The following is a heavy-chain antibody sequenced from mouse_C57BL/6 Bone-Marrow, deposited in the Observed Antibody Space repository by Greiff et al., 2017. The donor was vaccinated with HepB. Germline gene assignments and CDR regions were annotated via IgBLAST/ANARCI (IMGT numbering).Heavy chain of an antibody. D-gene: IGHD1-1*01. V-gene: IGHV6-3*01. CDR2: IRLKSDNYAT. CDR3: TNYYGSSLWYFDV. J-gene: IGHJ1*03. CDR1: GFTFSNYW. Sequence: EVKLVESGGGLVQPGGSMKLSCVASGFTFSNYWMNWVRQSPEKGLEWVAQIRLKSDNYATHYAESVKGRFTISRDDSKSSVYLQMNNLRAEDTGIYYCTNYYGSSLWYFDVWGTGTTVTVSS.